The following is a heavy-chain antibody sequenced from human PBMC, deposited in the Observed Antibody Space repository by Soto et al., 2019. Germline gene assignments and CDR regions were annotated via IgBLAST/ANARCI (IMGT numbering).Heavy chain of an antibody. CDR3: ARETIAAGPSLVL. J-gene: IGHJ4*02. Sequence: EVQLVESGGGLVQPGGSLRLSCAASGFTVRSYGMEWVRQAPGKGLECVSSISRNGAGTYYANSVKGRFTISRDNSKDTLYLQLGRLSPEDMTVYYCARETIAAGPSLVLWGQGTLVTVSS. D-gene: IGHD6-6*01. CDR1: GFTVRSYG. V-gene: IGHV3-64*01. CDR2: ISRNGAGT.